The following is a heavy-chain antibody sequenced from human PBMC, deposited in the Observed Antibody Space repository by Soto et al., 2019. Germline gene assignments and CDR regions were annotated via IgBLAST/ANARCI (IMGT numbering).Heavy chain of an antibody. CDR2: ISAYNGNT. V-gene: IGHV1-18*01. CDR1: GYTFTSYG. D-gene: IGHD1-26*01. Sequence: QVQLVQSGAEVKKPGASVKVSCKASGYTFTSYGISWVRQAPGQGLEWMGWISAYNGNTNYAQKLQGRVTMTIDTSTSTAYMELRSLRSDDTAVYYCARAAVGGSYYGRGAFDIWGQGTMVTVSS. CDR3: ARAAVGGSYYGRGAFDI. J-gene: IGHJ3*02.